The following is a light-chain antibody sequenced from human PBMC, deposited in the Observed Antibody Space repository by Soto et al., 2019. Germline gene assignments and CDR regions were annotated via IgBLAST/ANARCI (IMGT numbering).Light chain of an antibody. CDR1: QSISSY. CDR2: EAS. J-gene: IGKJ1*01. Sequence: DIQMTQSPSSLSASVGDRVTITCRASQSISSYLNSYQQKPGKAPKLLIYEASSLQSGVPSRFSGSGSGTDFTLTISSLQPEDFATYYCQQSDTTPWTFGQGTRVEIK. CDR3: QQSDTTPWT. V-gene: IGKV1-39*01.